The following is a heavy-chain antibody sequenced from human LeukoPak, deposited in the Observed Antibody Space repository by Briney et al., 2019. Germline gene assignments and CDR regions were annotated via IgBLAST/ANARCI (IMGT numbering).Heavy chain of an antibody. CDR3: ARQYSGSYEDY. CDR1: GYTISSGYY. Sequence: SETLSLTCAVSGYTISSGYYWGWIRQPPGKGLEWIGSIYHSGSTYYNPSLKSRVTISVDTSKNQFSLKLSSVTAADTAVYYCARQYSGSYEDYWGQGTLVTVSS. V-gene: IGHV4-38-2*01. CDR2: IYHSGST. D-gene: IGHD1-26*01. J-gene: IGHJ4*02.